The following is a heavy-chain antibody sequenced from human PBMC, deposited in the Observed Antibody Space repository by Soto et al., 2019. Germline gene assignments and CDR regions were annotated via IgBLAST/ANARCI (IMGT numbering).Heavy chain of an antibody. V-gene: IGHV1-18*01. CDR1: GYTFTSYG. CDR3: ARVRYICSGGSCYKNWFHP. D-gene: IGHD2-15*01. Sequence: ASVKVSCKASGYTFTSYGISWVRQAPGQGLEWMGWISAYNGNTNYAQKLQGRVTMTTDTSTSTAYMELRSLRSDDTAVYYCARVRYICSGGSCYKNWFHPWGQGTLVTVSS. J-gene: IGHJ5*02. CDR2: ISAYNGNT.